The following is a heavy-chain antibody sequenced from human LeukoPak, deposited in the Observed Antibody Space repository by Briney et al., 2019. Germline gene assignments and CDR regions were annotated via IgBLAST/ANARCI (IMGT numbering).Heavy chain of an antibody. V-gene: IGHV4-31*03. D-gene: IGHD3-22*01. CDR1: GGSISSGGYY. Sequence: PSETLSLTCTVSGGSISSGGYYWSWIRQHPGKGLEWIGYIYYSGSTYYNPSLKSRVTISVDTSKNQFSLRLSSVTAADTAVYYCARAFMEFDMIVVSLFDYWGQGTLVTVSS. CDR3: ARAFMEFDMIVVSLFDY. J-gene: IGHJ4*02. CDR2: IYYSGST.